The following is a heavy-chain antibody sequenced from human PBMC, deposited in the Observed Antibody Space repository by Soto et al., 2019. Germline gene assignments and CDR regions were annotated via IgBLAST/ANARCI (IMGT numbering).Heavy chain of an antibody. D-gene: IGHD3-9*01. V-gene: IGHV5-51*01. CDR3: ARRDYDILTGYYKYFDY. CDR2: IYPGDSDT. J-gene: IGHJ4*02. CDR1: GYSFTSYW. Sequence: GESLKISCKGSGYSFTSYWIGWMRQMPGKGLEWMGIIYPGDSDTRYSPSFQGQVTISADKSISTAYLQWSSLKASDTAMYYCARRDYDILTGYYKYFDYWGQGTLVTVS.